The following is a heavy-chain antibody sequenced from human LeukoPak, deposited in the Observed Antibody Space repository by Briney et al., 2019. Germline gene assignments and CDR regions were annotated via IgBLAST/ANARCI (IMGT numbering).Heavy chain of an antibody. CDR2: INPNSGGT. CDR1: GYTFTGYY. V-gene: IGHV1-2*02. CDR3: AREVRLVRITMVRGACMLNY. D-gene: IGHD3-10*01. Sequence: GASVKVSCKASGYTFTGYYMHWVRQAPGQGLEWMGWINPNSGGTNYAQKFQGRVTMTRDTSISTAYMELSRLRSDDTAVYYCAREVRLVRITMVRGACMLNYWGQGTLVTVSS. J-gene: IGHJ4*02.